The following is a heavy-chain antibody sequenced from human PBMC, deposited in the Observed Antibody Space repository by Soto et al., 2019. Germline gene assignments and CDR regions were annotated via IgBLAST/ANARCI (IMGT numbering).Heavy chain of an antibody. CDR3: ARGFGYSSSWYVGYYGMDV. Sequence: SETLSLTCAVYGGSFSGYYWSWIRQPPGKGLEWIGEINHSGSTNYNPSLKSRVTISVDTSKNQFSLKLSSVTAADTAVYYCARGFGYSSSWYVGYYGMDVWGQGTTVTVS. D-gene: IGHD6-13*01. V-gene: IGHV4-34*01. J-gene: IGHJ6*02. CDR2: INHSGST. CDR1: GGSFSGYY.